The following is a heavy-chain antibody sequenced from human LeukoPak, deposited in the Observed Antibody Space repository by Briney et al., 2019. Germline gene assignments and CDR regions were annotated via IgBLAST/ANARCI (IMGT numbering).Heavy chain of an antibody. CDR3: ARHMVGVRGDPYNCFH. CDR1: GGSMNTDGSY. V-gene: IGHV4-39*07. Sequence: SETLSLTCSVSGGSMNTDGSYWAWLRRRPGKGLEWIANIHHKGSSSYNRSLMSRVTLSIDTSRSQFSLDLRSVTVADTAIYYCARHMVGVRGDPYNCFH. D-gene: IGHD2-21*02. J-gene: IGHJ5*02. CDR2: IHHKGSS.